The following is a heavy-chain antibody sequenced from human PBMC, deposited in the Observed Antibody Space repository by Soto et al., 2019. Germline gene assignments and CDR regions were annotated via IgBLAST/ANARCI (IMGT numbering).Heavy chain of an antibody. D-gene: IGHD3-10*01. V-gene: IGHV4-61*08. CDR2: IYYSGST. CDR3: ASYGSGSYYNGYYFDY. J-gene: IGHJ4*02. CDR1: GGSISSGGYY. Sequence: SETLSLTCTVSGGSISSGGYYWSWIRQHPGKGLEWIGYIYYSGSTNYNPSLKSRVTISVDTSKNQFSLDLRSVTAADTAVYYCASYGSGSYYNGYYFDYWGQGTLVTVSS.